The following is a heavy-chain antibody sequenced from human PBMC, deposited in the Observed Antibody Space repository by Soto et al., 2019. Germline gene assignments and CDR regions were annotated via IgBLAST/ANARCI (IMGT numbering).Heavy chain of an antibody. CDR3: AKGSKRIQLWPYFDY. J-gene: IGHJ4*02. V-gene: IGHV3-23*01. CDR1: GFTFSSYA. Sequence: GGSLRLSCAASGFTFSSYAMSWVRQAPGKGLEWVSAISGSGGSTYYADSVKGRFTISRDNSKNTLYLQMNSLRAEDTAVYYCAKGSKRIQLWPYFDYWGQGTLVTVSS. D-gene: IGHD5-18*01. CDR2: ISGSGGST.